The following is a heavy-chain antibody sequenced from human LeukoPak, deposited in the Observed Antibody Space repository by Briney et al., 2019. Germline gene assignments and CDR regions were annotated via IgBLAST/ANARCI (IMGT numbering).Heavy chain of an antibody. CDR2: ISGSGGST. V-gene: IGHV3-23*01. CDR1: GFTFSSYA. J-gene: IGHJ4*02. CDR3: ARDTTGYPDY. D-gene: IGHD6-13*01. Sequence: GGSLRLSCAVSGFTFSSYAMSWVRQAPGKGLEWVSAISGSGGSTYYADSVKGRFTIPRDNSKNTLYLQMNSLRAEDTAVYYCARDTTGYPDYWGQGTLVTVSS.